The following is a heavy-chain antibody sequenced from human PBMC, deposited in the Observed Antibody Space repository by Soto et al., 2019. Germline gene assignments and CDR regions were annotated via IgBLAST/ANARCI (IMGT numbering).Heavy chain of an antibody. CDR1: GFTFSSYA. J-gene: IGHJ6*02. Sequence: PGGSLRLSCAASGFTFSSYAMNWVRQAPGKGLEWVSAISGGGGITYSADSVKGRVTISRDNSKNTRYLQMNSLRAGDTAVYSCAKVSLGARTFSDYYYYGMDVWGQGTTVTVSS. V-gene: IGHV3-23*01. D-gene: IGHD6-6*01. CDR3: AKVSLGARTFSDYYYYGMDV. CDR2: ISGGGGIT.